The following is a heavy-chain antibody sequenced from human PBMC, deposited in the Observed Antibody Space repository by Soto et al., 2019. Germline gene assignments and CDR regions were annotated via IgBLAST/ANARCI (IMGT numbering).Heavy chain of an antibody. J-gene: IGHJ5*02. Sequence: PGGSLRLACAASGFTFSTYAMSWVRQAPGKGLEWVSGISGSCGSTNHAGSVKGRFSISRDNSKNMVYLQMNSLRAEDTAVYYCAREYCSSTSCLNWFDPWGQGT. CDR2: ISGSCGST. CDR1: GFTFSTYA. D-gene: IGHD2-2*01. CDR3: AREYCSSTSCLNWFDP. V-gene: IGHV3-23*01.